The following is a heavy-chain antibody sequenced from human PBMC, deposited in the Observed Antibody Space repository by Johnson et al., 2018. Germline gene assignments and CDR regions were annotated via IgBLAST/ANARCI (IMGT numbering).Heavy chain of an antibody. CDR1: GFTFNTAW. V-gene: IGHV3-15*01. CDR3: AADVPSPLAQIDH. D-gene: IGHD1-1*01. J-gene: IGHJ5*02. CDR2: VRAKDAGGTT. Sequence: VQLVESGGGLVEXGGSLRLSCVASGFTFNTAWMNWVRQAPGKGLEWVGRVRAKDAGGTTDYAAPVKGRFTISRDDSKSTVFLQMSSLETEDTAVYYCAADVPSPLAQIDHWGQVILVIVSS.